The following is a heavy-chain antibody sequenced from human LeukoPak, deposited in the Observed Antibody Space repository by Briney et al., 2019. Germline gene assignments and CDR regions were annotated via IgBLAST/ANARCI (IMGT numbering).Heavy chain of an antibody. CDR2: VFHSGKT. D-gene: IGHD3-10*01. CDR3: ARVIGNYYDSGAFYSFHL. Sequence: SETLSLTCTVSGGSISSGYYWGWIRQPPGKGLEWIGTVFHSGKTYYNPSLKSRLTLSVDTSKNQFSLELTSVTAADTAVYYCARVIGNYYDSGAFYSFHLWSQGTLVSVSS. CDR1: GGSISSGYY. V-gene: IGHV4-38-2*02. J-gene: IGHJ1*01.